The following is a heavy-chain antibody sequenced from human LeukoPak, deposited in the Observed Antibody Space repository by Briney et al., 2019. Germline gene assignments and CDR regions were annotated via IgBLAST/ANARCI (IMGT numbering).Heavy chain of an antibody. V-gene: IGHV3-7*01. CDR2: IKQDGTEK. CDR3: GREDRIVLGNDALDI. Sequence: GGSLRLSCTASGFTFTTYWMSWVRHPPGKGLEWVANIKQDGTEKYYVDSVKGRFTISRDNAKNSLYLQMNSLRGEDTAVYYCGREDRIVLGNDALDIWGQGTMVTVSS. D-gene: IGHD2-8*01. CDR1: GFTFTTYW. J-gene: IGHJ3*02.